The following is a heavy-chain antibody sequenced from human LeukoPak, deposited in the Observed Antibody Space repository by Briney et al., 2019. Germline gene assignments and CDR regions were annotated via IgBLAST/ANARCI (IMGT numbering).Heavy chain of an antibody. J-gene: IGHJ6*02. D-gene: IGHD3-10*01. CDR2: IIPILGIA. V-gene: IGHV1-69*10. CDR3: ARDRPPTKNYYGSGSYYEGPYHRENYYYYGMDV. CDR1: GGTFSSYA. Sequence: ASVKVSCKASGGTFSSYAISWVRQAPGQGLEWMGGIIPILGIANYAQKFQGRVTITADKSTSTAYMELSSLRSEDTAAYYCARDRPPTKNYYGSGSYYEGPYHRENYYYYGMDVWGQGTTVTVSS.